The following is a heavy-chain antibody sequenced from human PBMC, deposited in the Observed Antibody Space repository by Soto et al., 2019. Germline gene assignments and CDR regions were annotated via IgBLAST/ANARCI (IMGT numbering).Heavy chain of an antibody. Sequence: PSETLSLTCTVSGGSISSGGYYWSWIRQHPGKGLEWIGYIYYSGSTYYNPSLKSRVTISVDTSKNQFSLKLSSVTAADTAVYYCARDRRYCTNGVCYTTAFDIWGQGTMVTVSS. V-gene: IGHV4-31*03. CDR2: IYYSGST. D-gene: IGHD2-8*01. J-gene: IGHJ3*02. CDR3: ARDRRYCTNGVCYTTAFDI. CDR1: GGSISSGGYY.